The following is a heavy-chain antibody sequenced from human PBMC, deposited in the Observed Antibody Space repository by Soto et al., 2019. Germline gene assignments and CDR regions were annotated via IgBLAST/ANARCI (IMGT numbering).Heavy chain of an antibody. D-gene: IGHD5-18*01. CDR3: ARDLAKAMVTSRWFDP. CDR1: GGTFSSYA. V-gene: IGHV1-69*13. CDR2: IIPIFGTA. J-gene: IGHJ5*02. Sequence: SVKVSCKASGGTFSSYAISWVRQAPGQGLEWMGGIIPIFGTANYAQKFQGRVTITADESTSTAYMELSSLRSEDTTVYYCARDLAKAMVTSRWFDPWGQGTLVTVSS.